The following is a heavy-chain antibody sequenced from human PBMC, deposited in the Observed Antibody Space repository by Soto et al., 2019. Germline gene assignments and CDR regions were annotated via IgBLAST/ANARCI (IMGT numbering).Heavy chain of an antibody. CDR1: GYTFTSYD. CDR2: MNPNSGNT. CDR3: ARAFNSGYDAAFDY. D-gene: IGHD5-12*01. Sequence: GASVKVSCKASGYTFTSYDINWVRQATGQGLEWMGWMNPNSGNTGYAQKFQGRVTMTRNTSISTAYMELSSLRSEDTAVYYCARAFNSGYDAAFDYWGQGTLVTVSS. J-gene: IGHJ4*02. V-gene: IGHV1-8*01.